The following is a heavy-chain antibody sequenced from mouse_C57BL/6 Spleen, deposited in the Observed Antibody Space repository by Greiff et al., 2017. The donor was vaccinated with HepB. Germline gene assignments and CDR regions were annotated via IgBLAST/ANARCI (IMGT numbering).Heavy chain of an antibody. Sequence: EVKVEESGGGLVKPGGSLKLSCAASGFTFSSYAMSWVRQTPEKRLEWVATISDGGSYTYYPDNVKGRFTISRDNAKNNLYLQMSHLKSEDTAMYYCARDQLGFDYWGQGTTLTVSS. CDR2: ISDGGSYT. CDR3: ARDQLGFDY. V-gene: IGHV5-4*01. J-gene: IGHJ2*01. CDR1: GFTFSSYA. D-gene: IGHD4-1*02.